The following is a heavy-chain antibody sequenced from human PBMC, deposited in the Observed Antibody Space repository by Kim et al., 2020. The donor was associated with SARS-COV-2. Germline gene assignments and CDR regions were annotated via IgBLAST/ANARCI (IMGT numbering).Heavy chain of an antibody. V-gene: IGHV1-69*04. Sequence: SVKVSCKASGGTFSSYAISWVRQAPGQGLEWMGRIIPILGIANYAQKFQGRVTITADKSTSTAYMELSSLRSEDTAVYYCARACSSTSCYGPYFDYWGQ. CDR3: ARACSSTSCYGPYFDY. D-gene: IGHD2-2*01. J-gene: IGHJ4*02. CDR1: GGTFSSYA. CDR2: IIPILGIA.